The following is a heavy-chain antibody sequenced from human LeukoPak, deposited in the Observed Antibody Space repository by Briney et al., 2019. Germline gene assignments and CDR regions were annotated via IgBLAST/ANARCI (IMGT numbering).Heavy chain of an antibody. CDR1: GFTFSSYA. CDR3: AKGDCSSTSCHYYYYGMDV. D-gene: IGHD2-2*01. J-gene: IGHJ6*02. Sequence: GASLRLSCAASGFTFSSYAMSWVRQAPGKGLEWVSAISGSGGSTYYADSVKGRFTISRDNSKNTVYLQMNSLRAEDTAVYYCAKGDCSSTSCHYYYYGMDVWGQGTTVTVSS. V-gene: IGHV3-23*01. CDR2: ISGSGGST.